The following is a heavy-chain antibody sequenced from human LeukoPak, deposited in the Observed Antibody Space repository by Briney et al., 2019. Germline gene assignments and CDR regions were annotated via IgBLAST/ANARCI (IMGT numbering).Heavy chain of an antibody. CDR1: GDSFSRNNYY. V-gene: IGHV4-39*01. Sequence: SGTLSLTCTISGDSFSRNNYYWGLIRQPPGKGLEWIGTVYYNGNTQYNPSLKSRVTLSGDASKNQFSLRLRSVTAADTAVYYCAKYESGTMLDYWGQGILVTVFS. J-gene: IGHJ4*02. D-gene: IGHD6-13*01. CDR3: AKYESGTMLDY. CDR2: VYYNGNT.